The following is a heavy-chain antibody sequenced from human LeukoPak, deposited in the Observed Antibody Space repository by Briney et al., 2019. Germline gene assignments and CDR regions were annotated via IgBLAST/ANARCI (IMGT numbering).Heavy chain of an antibody. CDR2: IYYSGST. J-gene: IGHJ3*02. D-gene: IGHD2-2*02. V-gene: IGHV4-59*01. Sequence: SETLSLTCTVSGGSISSYYWSWIRQPPGKGLEWIGNIYYSGSTNYNPSLKSRVTISVDTSKNQFSLKLSSVTAADTAVYYCARDAGYCSSTSCYTDAFDIWGQGTMVTVSS. CDR1: GGSISSYY. CDR3: ARDAGYCSSTSCYTDAFDI.